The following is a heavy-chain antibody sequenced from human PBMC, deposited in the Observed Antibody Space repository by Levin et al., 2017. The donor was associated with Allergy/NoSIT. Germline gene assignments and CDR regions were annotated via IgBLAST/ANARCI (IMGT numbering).Heavy chain of an antibody. CDR1: GFTFSNYG. CDR3: ARARGDWGKAGYYFDY. J-gene: IGHJ4*02. CDR2: IAYDGTDK. D-gene: IGHD7-27*01. V-gene: IGHV3-30*04. Sequence: GESLKISCTASGFTFSNYGIHWVRQAPGKGLEWVAVIAYDGTDKYYADSVKGRITISRDNSKNTVYLQMNSLRGDDTALYYCARARGDWGKAGYYFDYWGQGTLVAVSS.